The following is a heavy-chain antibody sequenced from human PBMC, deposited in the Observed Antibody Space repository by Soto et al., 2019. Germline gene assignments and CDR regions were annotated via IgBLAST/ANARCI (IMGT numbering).Heavy chain of an antibody. J-gene: IGHJ4*02. D-gene: IGHD3-22*01. CDR1: GFTFSGYS. V-gene: IGHV3-48*01. CDR2: ISTSSSTI. Sequence: PGGSLRLSCAASGFTFSGYSMNWVRQAPGKGLEWVSYISTSSSTIYYADSVKGRLTISRDNAKNTLYLQMNRLRADDTAVYYCASIAYYYGSSGHRGYWGQGTLVTVSS. CDR3: ASIAYYYGSSGHRGY.